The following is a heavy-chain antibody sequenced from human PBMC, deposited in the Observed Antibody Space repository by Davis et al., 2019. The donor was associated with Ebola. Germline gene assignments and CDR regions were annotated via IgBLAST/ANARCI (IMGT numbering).Heavy chain of an antibody. Sequence: GESLKISCQDSGNSFSSHWIVWVRQMPGKGLECMGIIFPGDSDTRYSPSFQGQVTISADKSISTAYLQWSSLKASDTAMYYCASLRRTITGMDDAFDIWGQGTMVTVSS. J-gene: IGHJ3*02. CDR2: IFPGDSDT. D-gene: IGHD1-20*01. CDR1: GNSFSSHW. V-gene: IGHV5-51*01. CDR3: ASLRRTITGMDDAFDI.